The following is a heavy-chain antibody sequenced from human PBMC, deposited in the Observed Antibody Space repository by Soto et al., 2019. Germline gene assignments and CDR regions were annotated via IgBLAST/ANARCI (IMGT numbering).Heavy chain of an antibody. D-gene: IGHD2-15*01. Sequence: EVQLVESGGGLVQPGGSLRLSCAASGFSFSTYWMSWVRQAPGKGLEWVANIKQDGSEKYYVDSVKGRFTISRDNAKNSLYLQMNILRGEDTAVYYCATRGYCSGGSCSQVVDYWGQGTLVIVSS. CDR1: GFSFSTYW. CDR3: ATRGYCSGGSCSQVVDY. J-gene: IGHJ4*02. CDR2: IKQDGSEK. V-gene: IGHV3-7*01.